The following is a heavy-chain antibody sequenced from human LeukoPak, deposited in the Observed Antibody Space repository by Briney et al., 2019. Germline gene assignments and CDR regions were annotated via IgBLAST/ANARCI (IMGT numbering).Heavy chain of an antibody. V-gene: IGHV3-48*01. D-gene: IGHD3-3*01. CDR1: GFTFSDYR. J-gene: IGHJ6*02. CDR3: AINSPTIFPAAGV. CDR2: ISSTSSTI. Sequence: GGSLRLSCAASGFTFSDYRMNWVRQAPGKGLEWVSYISSTSSTIYYADSVKGRFTISRDNAKSSLYLVMTSLTVEDTAVYYCAINSPTIFPAAGVWGQGTTVIVS.